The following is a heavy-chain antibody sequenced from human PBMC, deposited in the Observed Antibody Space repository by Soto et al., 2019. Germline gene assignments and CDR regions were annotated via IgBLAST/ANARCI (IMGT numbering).Heavy chain of an antibody. CDR1: GFTFSTYA. CDR2: ISATAGDT. CDR3: AHPRGYGVFDAYDI. Sequence: VGSLRLSCAASGFTFSTYAMNWVRQAPGKGLEWVSAISATAGDTYYADSVRGRFTISRDNSMNALYLQMNSLRVKDTAVYYCAHPRGYGVFDAYDIWGQGTMVTVSS. J-gene: IGHJ3*02. V-gene: IGHV3-23*01. D-gene: IGHD4-17*01.